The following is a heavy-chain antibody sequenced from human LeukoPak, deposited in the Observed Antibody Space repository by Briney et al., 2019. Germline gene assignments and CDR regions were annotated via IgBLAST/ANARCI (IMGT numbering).Heavy chain of an antibody. CDR3: ARGVGVVVPAAPLDY. CDR2: ISYDGSNK. Sequence: GGSLRLSCAAAGFTFSSYAMHWVRQAPGKGLEWVAVISYDGSNKYYADSVKGRFTISRDNSKNTLYLQMNSLRAEDTAVYYCARGVGVVVPAAPLDYWGQGTLVTVSS. V-gene: IGHV3-30-3*01. D-gene: IGHD2-2*01. J-gene: IGHJ4*02. CDR1: GFTFSSYA.